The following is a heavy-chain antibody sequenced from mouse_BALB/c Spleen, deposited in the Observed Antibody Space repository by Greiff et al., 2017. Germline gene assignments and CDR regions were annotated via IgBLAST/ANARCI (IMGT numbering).Heavy chain of an antibody. J-gene: IGHJ2*01. CDR3: KLMRGNY. CDR2: IDPENGDT. Sequence: EVQLQQPGAELVRSGASVKLSCTASGFNIKDYYMHWVKQRPEQGLEWIGWIDPENGDTEYAPKFQGKATMTADTSSNTAYLQLSSLTSEDTAVYYCKLMRGNYWGQGTTLTVSS. CDR1: GFNIKDYY. V-gene: IGHV14-4*02.